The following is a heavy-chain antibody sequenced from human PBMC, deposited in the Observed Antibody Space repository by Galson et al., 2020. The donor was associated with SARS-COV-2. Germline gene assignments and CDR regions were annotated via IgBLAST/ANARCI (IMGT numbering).Heavy chain of an antibody. J-gene: IGHJ4*02. Sequence: GGSLRLSCAASGFNFNNAALHWVRQAPGKGLEWLSLISYDGRHKPYAASVKGRFTISRDNSKNTLFLEMNSLKDEDTAVYSCAKDGDYDIWSGYYGNFDSWGQGTLVGVSS. D-gene: IGHD3-3*01. V-gene: IGHV3-30*04. CDR2: ISYDGRHK. CDR3: AKDGDYDIWSGYYGNFDS. CDR1: GFNFNNAA.